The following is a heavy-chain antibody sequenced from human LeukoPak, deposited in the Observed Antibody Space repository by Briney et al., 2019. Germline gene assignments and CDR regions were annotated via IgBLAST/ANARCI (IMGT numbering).Heavy chain of an antibody. V-gene: IGHV3-21*01. CDR1: GFTFSSYS. D-gene: IGHD5-18*01. CDR2: ISSSSSYI. Sequence: PGGSLRLSCAASGFTFSSYSMNWVRQAPGKGLEWVSSISSSSSYIYYADSVKGRFTISRDNAKNSLYLQMSSLRAEDTAVYYCARGDTATSPDDYWGQGTLDTVSS. CDR3: ARGDTATSPDDY. J-gene: IGHJ4*02.